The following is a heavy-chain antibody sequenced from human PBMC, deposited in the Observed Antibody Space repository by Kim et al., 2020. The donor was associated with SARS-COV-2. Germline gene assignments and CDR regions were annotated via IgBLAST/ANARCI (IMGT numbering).Heavy chain of an antibody. V-gene: IGHV3-7*01. CDR3: ARGIRGPDY. CDR2: SEK. Sequence: SEKYYVDSGKGRFTISRDNAKKSLYLQMNSLRAEDTAVYYCARGIRGPDYWGQGTLVTVSS. J-gene: IGHJ4*02.